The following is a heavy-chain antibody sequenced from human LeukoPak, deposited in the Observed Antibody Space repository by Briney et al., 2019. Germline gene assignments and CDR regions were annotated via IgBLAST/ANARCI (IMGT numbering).Heavy chain of an antibody. CDR3: ARGDLYSSSWYN. V-gene: IGHV4-30-4*08. J-gene: IGHJ4*02. CDR1: GGSTSSGDNY. CDR2: SYYSGST. D-gene: IGHD6-13*01. Sequence: SETLSLXCTVSGGSTSSGDNYWSWSRQPPGKGPEWIGYSYYSGSTYYNPSLKSRVTISVDTSKNQFSLKLSSVTAADTAVYYCARGDLYSSSWYNWGQGTLVTVSS.